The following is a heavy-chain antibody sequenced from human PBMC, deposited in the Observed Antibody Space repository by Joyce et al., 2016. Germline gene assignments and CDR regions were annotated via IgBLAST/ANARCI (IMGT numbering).Heavy chain of an antibody. CDR3: ARNNYDLIDF. D-gene: IGHD4-11*01. Sequence: QVQLQESGPGLVKPSETLSLTCTVSGASITSYSWSWIRQPPGKGLEWIGCLYNSRRTNYNPSLKSRVTISVDTSKSQFSLRLSSVTAADTAVYYCARNNYDLIDFWGQGTLVTVSS. CDR2: LYNSRRT. CDR1: GASITSYS. V-gene: IGHV4-59*01. J-gene: IGHJ4*02.